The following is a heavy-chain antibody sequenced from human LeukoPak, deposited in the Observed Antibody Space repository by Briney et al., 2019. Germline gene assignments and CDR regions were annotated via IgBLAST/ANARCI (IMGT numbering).Heavy chain of an antibody. CDR2: ILYDGSNK. CDR3: AKALGLMVRGVIIDHGMDV. CDR1: GLTFSSYG. D-gene: IGHD3-10*01. J-gene: IGHJ6*04. Sequence: GGSLRLFCAASGLTFSSYGMHWVRQAPGKGLEGVAVILYDGSNKYYADSVKGRFTISRDNSKNTLYLQMNSLRAEDTAVYYCAKALGLMVRGVIIDHGMDVWGKGTTVTVSS. V-gene: IGHV3-30*18.